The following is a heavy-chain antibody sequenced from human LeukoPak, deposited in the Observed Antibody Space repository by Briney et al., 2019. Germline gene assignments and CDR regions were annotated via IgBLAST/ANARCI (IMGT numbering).Heavy chain of an antibody. D-gene: IGHD5-12*01. CDR1: GYTFTSYG. Sequence: ASVKVSCKASGYTFTSYGISWVRQAPGQGLEWMGWINPNSGGPNYAQKFQGRVTMTRDTSISAAYMELSSLRSDDTAVYYCARTKHGSGSRHEYYFDYWGQGTLVTVSS. V-gene: IGHV1-2*02. CDR2: INPNSGGP. J-gene: IGHJ4*02. CDR3: ARTKHGSGSRHEYYFDY.